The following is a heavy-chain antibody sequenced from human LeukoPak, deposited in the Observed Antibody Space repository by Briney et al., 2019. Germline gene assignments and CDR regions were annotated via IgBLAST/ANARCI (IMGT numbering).Heavy chain of an antibody. V-gene: IGHV3-53*01. D-gene: IGHD3-16*02. Sequence: GSLRLSCAASGFTVSSNYMSWVRQAPGKGLEWVSVIYSGGSTYYADSVKGRFTISRDNSKNTLYLQMNSLRAEDTALYYCARGSKGDYAYLWGSYRPLFDYWGQGTLVTVSS. CDR1: GFTVSSNY. CDR2: IYSGGST. J-gene: IGHJ4*02. CDR3: ARGSKGDYAYLWGSYRPLFDY.